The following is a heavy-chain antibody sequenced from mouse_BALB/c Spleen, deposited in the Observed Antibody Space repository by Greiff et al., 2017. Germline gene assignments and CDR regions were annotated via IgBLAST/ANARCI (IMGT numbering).Heavy chain of an antibody. V-gene: IGHV1S56*01. J-gene: IGHJ3*01. CDR3: ARSGYGSSSAWFAY. D-gene: IGHD1-1*01. CDR2: IYPGNVNT. CDR1: GYTFTSYY. Sequence: VQRVESGPELVKPGASVRISCKASGYTFTSYYIHWVKQRPGQGLEWIGWIYPGNVNTKYNEKFKGKATLTADKSSSTAYMQLSSLTSEDSAVYFCARSGYGSSSAWFAYWGQGTLVTVSA.